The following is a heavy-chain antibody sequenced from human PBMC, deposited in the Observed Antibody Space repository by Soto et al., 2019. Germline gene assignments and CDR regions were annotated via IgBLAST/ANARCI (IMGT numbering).Heavy chain of an antibody. D-gene: IGHD3-10*01. CDR1: GGSIRSGGYS. CDR2: MYYSGST. V-gene: IGHV4-31*03. J-gene: IGHJ3*02. Sequence: PSEALSLTCTVSGGSIRSGGYSWSWVRQHPGKGLEWIGYMYYSGSTYYNPSLKSRVTISVDTSKNQLSLKLSSVTAEDTAVYYCVREEGLLWFGEKQTAFDIWGKGKMVT. CDR3: VREEGLLWFGEKQTAFDI.